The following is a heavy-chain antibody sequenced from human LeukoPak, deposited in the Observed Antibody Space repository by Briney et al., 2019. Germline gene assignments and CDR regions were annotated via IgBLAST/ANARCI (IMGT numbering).Heavy chain of an antibody. CDR2: IKQDGSEK. J-gene: IGHJ6*03. D-gene: IGHD6-13*01. Sequence: GGSLRLSCAASGFLFSSYWMSWVRQAPGKGLEWVANIKQDGSEKYYVDSVKGRFTISRDNAKNSLYLQMNSLRAEDTAVYYCARVVAAAPGYYYYYMDVWGKGTTVTVSS. CDR3: ARVVAAAPGYYYYYMDV. V-gene: IGHV3-7*01. CDR1: GFLFSSYW.